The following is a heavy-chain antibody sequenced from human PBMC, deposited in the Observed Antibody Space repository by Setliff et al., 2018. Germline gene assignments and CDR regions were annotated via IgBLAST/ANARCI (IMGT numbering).Heavy chain of an antibody. CDR1: VFPFSISS. CDR3: ARSAANGGHDPFDI. Sequence: GGSLRLSCAASVFPFSISSMHWVRQAPGKGLEWVSFISDSSLHIYYRDSVRGRFTIFRDNAKDSLYLQMNSLRADDTAVYYCARSAANGGHDPFDIWGQGTMVTVSS. CDR2: ISDSSLHI. J-gene: IGHJ3*02. D-gene: IGHD2-8*01. V-gene: IGHV3-21*01.